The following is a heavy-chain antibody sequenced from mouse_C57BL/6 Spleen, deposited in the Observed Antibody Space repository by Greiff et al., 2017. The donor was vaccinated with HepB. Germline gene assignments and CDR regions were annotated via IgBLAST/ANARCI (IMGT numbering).Heavy chain of an antibody. CDR1: GFTFSNYW. CDR3: TGYYDGYYDV. Sequence: EVQRVESGGGLVQPGGSMKLSCVASGFTFSNYWMNWVRQSPEKGLEWVAQIRLKSDNYATHYAESVKGRFTISRDDSKSSVYLQMNNLRAEDTGIYYCTGYYDGYYDVWGTGTTVTVSS. J-gene: IGHJ1*03. V-gene: IGHV6-3*01. CDR2: IRLKSDNYAT. D-gene: IGHD2-3*01.